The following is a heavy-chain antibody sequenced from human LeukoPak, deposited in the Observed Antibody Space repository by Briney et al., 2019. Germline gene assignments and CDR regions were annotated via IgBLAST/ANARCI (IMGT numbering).Heavy chain of an antibody. J-gene: IGHJ4*02. CDR3: ARGYSYAAY. CDR2: ISGISDTI. CDR1: GFTFSDYY. Sequence: PGGSLRLSCAASGFTFSDYYLSWIRQAPGMGLEWISHISGISDTIYYADSVKGRFTISRDNAKNSLYLQMNSLRAEDTAVYYCARGYSYAAYWGQGTLVTVSS. V-gene: IGHV3-11*04. D-gene: IGHD5-18*01.